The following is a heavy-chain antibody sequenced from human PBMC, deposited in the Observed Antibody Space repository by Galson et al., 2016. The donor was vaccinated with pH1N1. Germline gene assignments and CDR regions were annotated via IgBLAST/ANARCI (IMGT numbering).Heavy chain of an antibody. CDR2: IKQDGSEK. V-gene: IGHV3-7*03. J-gene: IGHJ4*02. Sequence: SLRLSCAASGFTFSSYWMSWVRQAPGKGLEWVANIKQDGSEKHYVDSVKGRFTISRDNAKNSLYLQMNSLRAEDTAVYYCAKAPTVTANGRTYFDYWGQGVRVIVSS. CDR1: GFTFSSYW. D-gene: IGHD4-11*01. CDR3: AKAPTVTANGRTYFDY.